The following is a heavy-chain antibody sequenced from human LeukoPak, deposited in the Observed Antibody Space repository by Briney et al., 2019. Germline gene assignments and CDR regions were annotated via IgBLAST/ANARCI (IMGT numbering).Heavy chain of an antibody. Sequence: SETLSLTCTVSGGSISSYYWSWIRQPPGKGLEWIGYIYYSGSTNYNPSLKSRVTISVDTSKNQFSLKLSSVTAADTAVYYCERDRWLGLEAFDIWGQGTMVTVSS. V-gene: IGHV4-59*01. CDR2: IYYSGST. CDR3: ERDRWLGLEAFDI. CDR1: GGSISSYY. D-gene: IGHD6-19*01. J-gene: IGHJ3*02.